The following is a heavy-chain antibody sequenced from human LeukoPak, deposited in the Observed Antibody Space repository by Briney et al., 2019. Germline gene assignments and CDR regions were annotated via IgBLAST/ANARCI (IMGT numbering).Heavy chain of an antibody. J-gene: IGHJ5*02. CDR3: ARCTSCYKGSGWFDP. CDR1: GYTFTGYY. V-gene: IGHV1-69*05. CDR2: IIPIFGTA. Sequence: GASVKVSCKASGYTFTGYYMHWVRQAPGQGLEWMGGIIPIFGTANYAQKFQGRVTITTDESTSTAYMELSSLRSEDTAVYYCARCTSCYKGSGWFDPWGQGTLVTVSS. D-gene: IGHD2-2*02.